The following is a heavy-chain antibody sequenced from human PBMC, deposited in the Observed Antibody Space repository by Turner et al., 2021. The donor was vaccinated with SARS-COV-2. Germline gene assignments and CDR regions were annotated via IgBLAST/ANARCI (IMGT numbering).Heavy chain of an antibody. J-gene: IGHJ4*02. Sequence: QLQESGPGVVYPSETVSLTCTVSGGSISSCAYYGDGYRQPPGMGLEWIGSMYYTGTTHYNPSLRGRVTISIDTSKNQFSLKVTSVTATDTAVYYCARRGDYWGQGMLVTVSS. CDR2: MYYTGTT. CDR3: ARRGDY. CDR1: GGSISSCAYY. D-gene: IGHD3-16*01. V-gene: IGHV4-39*01.